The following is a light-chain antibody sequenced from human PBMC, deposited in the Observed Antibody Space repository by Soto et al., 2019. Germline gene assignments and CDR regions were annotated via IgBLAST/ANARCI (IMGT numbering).Light chain of an antibody. Sequence: QSALTQPASVSGSPGQSITISCTGTTSDVGGYNYVSWYQQHPGKAPKLMIYEVSNRPSGVSNRFSGSKSGNTASPTISGLQAEDEADYYCSSYTSSNTWVFGGGTKLTVL. J-gene: IGLJ3*02. CDR3: SSYTSSNTWV. V-gene: IGLV2-14*01. CDR2: EVS. CDR1: TSDVGGYNY.